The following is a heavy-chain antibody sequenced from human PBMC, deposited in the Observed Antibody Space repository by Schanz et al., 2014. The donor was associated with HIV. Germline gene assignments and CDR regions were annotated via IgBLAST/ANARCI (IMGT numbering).Heavy chain of an antibody. Sequence: QVQLGQSGGGVVQPGRSLRLSCAASGFTFSDYSMHWVRQAPGKALEWVAVISHDGTNKFYAGSVKDRFTISRDNAKNSLHLQMSRLGAEDTAVYYCARDLHDYGDARTDYWGQGILVTVSS. J-gene: IGHJ4*02. CDR3: ARDLHDYGDARTDY. CDR2: ISHDGTNK. D-gene: IGHD4-17*01. V-gene: IGHV3-30-3*01. CDR1: GFTFSDYS.